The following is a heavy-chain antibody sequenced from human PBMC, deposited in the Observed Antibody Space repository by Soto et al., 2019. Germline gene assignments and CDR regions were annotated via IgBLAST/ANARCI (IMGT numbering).Heavy chain of an antibody. V-gene: IGHV3-30-3*01. CDR2: ISYDGSNK. CDR1: GFTFSSYA. Sequence: PGGSLRLSCAASGFTFSSYAMHWVRQAPGKGLEWVAVISYDGSNKYYADSVKGRFTISRDNSKNTLYLQMNSLRAEDTAVYYCARSTWELLPPHYYYGMDVWGQGTTVTVSS. D-gene: IGHD1-26*01. CDR3: ARSTWELLPPHYYYGMDV. J-gene: IGHJ6*02.